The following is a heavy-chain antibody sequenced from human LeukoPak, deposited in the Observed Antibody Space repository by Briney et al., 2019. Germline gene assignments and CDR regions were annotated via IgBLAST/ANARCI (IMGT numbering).Heavy chain of an antibody. D-gene: IGHD3-10*01. CDR3: ARGHYYGSGSYLPTEYNWFDP. J-gene: IGHJ5*02. CDR1: GFTFSSYG. CDR2: ISGSGGST. V-gene: IGHV3-23*01. Sequence: GGSLRLSCAASGFTFSSYGMSWVRQAPGKGLEWVSAISGSGGSTYYADSVKGRFTISRDNAKNSLYLQMNSLRAEDTAVYYCARGHYYGSGSYLPTEYNWFDPWGQGTLVTVSS.